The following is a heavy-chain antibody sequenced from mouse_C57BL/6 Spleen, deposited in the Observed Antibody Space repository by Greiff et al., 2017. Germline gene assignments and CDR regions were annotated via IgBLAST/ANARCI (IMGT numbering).Heavy chain of an antibody. D-gene: IGHD1-1*01. CDR3: ARNYYGNSIYAMDY. J-gene: IGHJ4*01. CDR2: ISDGGSYT. Sequence: DVQLVESGGGLVKPGGSLKLSCAASGFTFSSYAMSWVRQTPEKRLEWVATISDGGSYTYYPDNVKGRFTISRDNAKNNLYLQMSHLKSEDTAMYYCARNYYGNSIYAMDYWGQGTSVTVSS. CDR1: GFTFSSYA. V-gene: IGHV5-4*01.